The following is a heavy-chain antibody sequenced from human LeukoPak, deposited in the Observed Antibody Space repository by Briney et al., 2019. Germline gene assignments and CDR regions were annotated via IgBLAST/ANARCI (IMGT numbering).Heavy chain of an antibody. D-gene: IGHD3-10*01. CDR2: IIPILGMA. Sequence: ASVKVSCKASGGTFSSYAISWVRQAPGQGLEWMGRIIPILGMANYAQKFQGRVTITADKSTSTAYMELSSLRSEDTAVYYCARSLLWFGEFPNFDYWGQGTLVTVSS. CDR3: ARSLLWFGEFPNFDY. V-gene: IGHV1-69*04. J-gene: IGHJ4*02. CDR1: GGTFSSYA.